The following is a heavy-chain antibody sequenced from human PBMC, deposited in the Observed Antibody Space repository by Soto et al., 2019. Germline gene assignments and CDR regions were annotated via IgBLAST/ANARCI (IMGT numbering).Heavy chain of an antibody. D-gene: IGHD4-17*01. J-gene: IGHJ5*02. CDR3: AGHGDYFSSGNWFAP. CDR2: IIPILGIA. CDR1: GGTFSSYT. V-gene: IGHV1-69*02. Sequence: QVQLVQSGAEVKKPGSSVKVSCKASGGTFSSYTISWVRQAPGQGLEWMGRIIPILGIANYAQKFQGRVTITADKSTSTADMERGSLRSGDPAVYYCAGHGDYFSSGNWFAPWAQGTLVTVPS.